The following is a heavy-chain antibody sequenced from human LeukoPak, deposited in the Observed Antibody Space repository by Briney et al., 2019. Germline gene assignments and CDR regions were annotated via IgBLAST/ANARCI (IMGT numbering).Heavy chain of an antibody. V-gene: IGHV3-23*01. CDR1: GFTFSTYG. Sequence: GGSLRLSCAASGFTFSTYGMSWVRQAPGKGLEWVSGISRSGGRSDYADSVKGRFTISRDNSKNTLYLQMNSLRAEDTAVYYCAKHMKYKDAFDIWGQGTMVTVSS. CDR2: ISRSGGRS. D-gene: IGHD2-21*01. J-gene: IGHJ3*02. CDR3: AKHMKYKDAFDI.